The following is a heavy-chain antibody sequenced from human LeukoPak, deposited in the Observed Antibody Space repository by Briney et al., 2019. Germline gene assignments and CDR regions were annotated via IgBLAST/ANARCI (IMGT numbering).Heavy chain of an antibody. CDR1: GYTFTGYY. CDR2: INPIHGGT. CDR3: AIDVEIGYYYSSGYYFEVPTPQFQH. Sequence: ASVTVSCKASGYTFTGYYMHWVRQAPGQGLEWMGWINPIHGGTNYAQMFQGRVSMNRDTSIRTGYMVLVGLRSDDSAVYYCAIDVEIGYYYSSGYYFEVPTPQFQHWGQGTLVTVSS. D-gene: IGHD3-22*01. J-gene: IGHJ1*01. V-gene: IGHV1-2*02.